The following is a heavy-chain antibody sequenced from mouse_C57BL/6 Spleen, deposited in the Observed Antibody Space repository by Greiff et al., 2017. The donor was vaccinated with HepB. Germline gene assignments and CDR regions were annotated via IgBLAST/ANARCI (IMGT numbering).Heavy chain of an antibody. CDR1: GYAFSSSW. Sequence: VKLMESGPELVKPGASVKISCKASGYAFSSSWMNWVKQRPGKGLEWIGRIYPGDGDTNYNGKFKGKATLTADKSSSTAYMQLSSLTSEDSAVYFCARGSSGSPWFAYWGQGTLVTVSA. D-gene: IGHD3-2*02. V-gene: IGHV1-82*01. CDR3: ARGSSGSPWFAY. CDR2: IYPGDGDT. J-gene: IGHJ3*01.